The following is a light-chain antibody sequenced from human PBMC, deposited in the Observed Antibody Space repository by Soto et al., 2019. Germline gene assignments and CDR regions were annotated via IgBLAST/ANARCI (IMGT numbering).Light chain of an antibody. Sequence: QSVLTQPASVSGSPGQSITISCTGTSSDVGGYNYVSWYQQHPGKAPKLMIYDVSNRPSGVSNRFSGSKSGNTASLTISGLQAEAEADYYCSSYTSSSTLEVFGTGTKVTVL. CDR2: DVS. V-gene: IGLV2-14*01. J-gene: IGLJ1*01. CDR1: SSDVGGYNY. CDR3: SSYTSSSTLEV.